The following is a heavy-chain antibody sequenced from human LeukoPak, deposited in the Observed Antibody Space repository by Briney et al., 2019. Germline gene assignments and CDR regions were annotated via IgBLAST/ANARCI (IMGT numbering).Heavy chain of an antibody. CDR1: GGSFSGYY. CDR2: INHSGST. D-gene: IGHD3-10*01. J-gene: IGHJ4*02. CDR3: ARGSMVQGVSRPFYFDY. Sequence: SETLSLTCAVYGGSFSGYYWSWIRQPPGKGLEWIGEINHSGSTNYNPSLKSRVTISVDTSKNQFSLKLSSVTAADTAVYYCARGSMVQGVSRPFYFDYWGQGTLVTVSS. V-gene: IGHV4-34*01.